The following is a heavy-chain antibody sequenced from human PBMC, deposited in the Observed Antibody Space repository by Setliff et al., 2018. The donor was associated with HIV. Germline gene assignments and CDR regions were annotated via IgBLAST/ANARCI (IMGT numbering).Heavy chain of an antibody. Sequence: SLTCAVSGGYISSTKWWSWVRQSPGRGLEWIGEISHSGTTNYNPSLKSRVTMSVDKSKNQFSLKLSSVTAADTAVYYCARDGGYGDQGGNWFDPWGQGTLVTVSS. J-gene: IGHJ5*02. V-gene: IGHV4-4*02. CDR1: GGYISSTKW. CDR3: ARDGGYGDQGGNWFDP. CDR2: ISHSGTT. D-gene: IGHD3-10*01.